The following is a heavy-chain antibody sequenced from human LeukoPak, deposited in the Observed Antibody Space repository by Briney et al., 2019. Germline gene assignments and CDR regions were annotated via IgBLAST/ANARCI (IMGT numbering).Heavy chain of an antibody. CDR2: IYYSGST. V-gene: IGHV4-31*03. Sequence: SQTLSLTCTVSCGSISSGGYYWSWIRQHPGKGLEWIGYIYYSGSTYYNPSLRSRVTISVDTSKNQFSLKLSSVTAADTAVYYCARDWGYSSSWYWFDPWGQGTLVAVSS. D-gene: IGHD6-13*01. CDR1: CGSISSGGYY. CDR3: ARDWGYSSSWYWFDP. J-gene: IGHJ5*02.